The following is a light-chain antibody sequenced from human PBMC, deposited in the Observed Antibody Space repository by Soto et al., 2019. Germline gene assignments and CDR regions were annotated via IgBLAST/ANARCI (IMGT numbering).Light chain of an antibody. J-gene: IGLJ3*02. CDR3: AAWDDSLSGPWV. Sequence: QSVLTQPPSASGTPGQRVTISCSGSSYNIGSNYVYWYQKLPGTAPKLLIYSNNQRPSGVPDRFSGSKSGTSASLAISGLRSEDEADYYCAAWDDSLSGPWVFGGGTQLTVL. CDR1: SYNIGSNY. CDR2: SNN. V-gene: IGLV1-47*02.